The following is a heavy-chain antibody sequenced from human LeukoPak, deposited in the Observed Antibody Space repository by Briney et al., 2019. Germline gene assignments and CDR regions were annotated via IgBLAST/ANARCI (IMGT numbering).Heavy chain of an antibody. CDR2: IYPGDSDT. Sequence: ESLKISCKGSGYSFTNYWIGWVRQMPGKGLEWMGIIYPGDSDTRYSPSFQGQVTISADKSISAAYLQWSSLQASDTSMYYCARLFTVTSPFEPWGQGTLVTVSS. CDR1: GYSFTNYW. J-gene: IGHJ5*02. V-gene: IGHV5-51*01. CDR3: ARLFTVTSPFEP. D-gene: IGHD4-17*01.